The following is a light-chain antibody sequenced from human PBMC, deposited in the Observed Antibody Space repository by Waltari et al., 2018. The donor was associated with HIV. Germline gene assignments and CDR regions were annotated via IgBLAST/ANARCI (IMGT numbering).Light chain of an antibody. CDR3: SLYMGSGIWV. Sequence: QTVVTQEPSLSVSPGGTVTLPCALSSGSISSTSYATWYQQTPGQAPRTLVYKATSRSSGVPDRFSGSILGNKAALTITGARADDESDYYCSLYMGSGIWVFGGGTKLTVL. J-gene: IGLJ3*02. CDR1: SGSISSTSY. CDR2: KAT. V-gene: IGLV8-61*01.